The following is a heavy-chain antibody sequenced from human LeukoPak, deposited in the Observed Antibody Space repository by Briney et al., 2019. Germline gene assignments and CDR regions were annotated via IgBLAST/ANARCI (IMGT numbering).Heavy chain of an antibody. Sequence: GESLKISCKGSGYSFTSYWIGWVRQMPGKGLEWMGIIYPGDSDTRYSPSFQGQVTISADKSSSTAYLQWSSLKASDTAMYYCARLETAAADYDYYYYGMDVWGQGTTVTVSS. CDR1: GYSFTSYW. D-gene: IGHD6-13*01. V-gene: IGHV5-51*01. CDR3: ARLETAAADYDYYYYGMDV. CDR2: IYPGDSDT. J-gene: IGHJ6*02.